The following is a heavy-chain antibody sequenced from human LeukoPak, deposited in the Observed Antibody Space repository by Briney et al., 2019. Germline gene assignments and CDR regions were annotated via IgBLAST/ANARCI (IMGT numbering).Heavy chain of an antibody. Sequence: GGSLRLSCAASGFTFSDYYMSWIRQAPGKGLEWVSYISSSGSTIYYADSVKGRFTISRDNAKNSLYLQMNSLRAEDTAVYYCARDQALDTAMVLREENALFDYWGQGTLVTVSS. D-gene: IGHD5-18*01. CDR2: ISSSGSTI. J-gene: IGHJ4*02. V-gene: IGHV3-11*04. CDR1: GFTFSDYY. CDR3: ARDQALDTAMVLREENALFDY.